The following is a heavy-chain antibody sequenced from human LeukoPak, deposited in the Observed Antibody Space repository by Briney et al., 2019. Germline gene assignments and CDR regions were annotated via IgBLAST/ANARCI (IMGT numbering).Heavy chain of an antibody. CDR1: GYSISSGYY. J-gene: IGHJ4*02. CDR2: IYHSGST. D-gene: IGHD2-2*01. V-gene: IGHV4-38-2*01. CDR3: ARGPPYCSSTSCYPFFDY. Sequence: SETLSLTCAVSGYSISSGYYWGWIRQPPGKGLEWIGSIYHSGSTYYNPSLKSRVTISVDTSKNQFSLKLSSVTAADTAVYYCARGPPYCSSTSCYPFFDYWGQGTLVTVSS.